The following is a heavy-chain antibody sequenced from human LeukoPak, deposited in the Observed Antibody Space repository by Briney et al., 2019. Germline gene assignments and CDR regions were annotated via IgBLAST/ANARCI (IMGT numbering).Heavy chain of an antibody. CDR2: ISSGGDHT. CDR1: GFTFSNYA. J-gene: IGHJ4*02. CDR3: AKLLSTGAYYPIDF. D-gene: IGHD3-3*01. V-gene: IGHV3-23*01. Sequence: GVSLRLSCAASGFTFSNYALAWVRQAPGKGLEWVSTISSGGDHTYYADSVKGRFTISRDDSKNTPYLQMNSLRADDTAVYYCAKLLSTGAYYPIDFWGQGTLVTVLS.